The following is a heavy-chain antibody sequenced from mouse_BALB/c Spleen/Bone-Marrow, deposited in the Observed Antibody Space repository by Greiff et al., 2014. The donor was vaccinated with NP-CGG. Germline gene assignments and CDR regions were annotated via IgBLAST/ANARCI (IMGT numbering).Heavy chain of an antibody. CDR2: IDPANGNT. D-gene: IGHD2-12*01. V-gene: IGHV14-3*02. J-gene: IGHJ1*01. CDR1: GLNIKDTY. CDR3: ASYRYGWYFDA. Sequence: EVQLQQSGAELVKLGASVKLSCTASGLNIKDTYMHWVKQRPEQGLEWIGGIDPANGNTKYDPKFQGKATITADTSSNTAHLQLNSLTSEDTAVYYCASYRYGWYFDAWGAGTTVTVSS.